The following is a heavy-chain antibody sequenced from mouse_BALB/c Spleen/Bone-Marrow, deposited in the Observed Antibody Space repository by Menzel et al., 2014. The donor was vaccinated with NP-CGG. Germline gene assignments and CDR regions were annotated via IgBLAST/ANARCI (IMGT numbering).Heavy chain of an antibody. CDR1: GYTFTSYW. CDR2: INPSNGRT. V-gene: IGHV1S81*02. J-gene: IGHJ1*01. D-gene: IGHD1-1*01. CDR3: ARWNYYGSLYWYFDV. Sequence: LVESGAELVKPGASVELSCKASGYTFTSYWMHWVKQRPGQGLEWIGEINPSNGRTNYNEKFKGKATLTVDKSSSTAYMQLSSLTSEDSAVYYCARWNYYGSLYWYFDVWGAGTTVTVSS.